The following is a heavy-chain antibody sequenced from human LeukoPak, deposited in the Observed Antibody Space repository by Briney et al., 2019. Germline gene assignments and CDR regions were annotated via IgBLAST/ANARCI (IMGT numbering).Heavy chain of an antibody. CDR3: AKNFHGPFDY. Sequence: GGSLRLSCAASGFTFSSYAMSWVRQAPGKGLEWVSLISSSAGRTYYVDSVKGRFTVSRDNSKNMTYLQMNSLRAEDSAVYYCAKNFHGPFDYWGQGTLVTVSS. CDR1: GFTFSSYA. D-gene: IGHD3-3*01. V-gene: IGHV3-23*01. CDR2: ISSSAGRT. J-gene: IGHJ4*02.